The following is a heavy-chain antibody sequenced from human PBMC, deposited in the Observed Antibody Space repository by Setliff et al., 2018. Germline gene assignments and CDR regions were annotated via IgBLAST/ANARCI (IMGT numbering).Heavy chain of an antibody. D-gene: IGHD6-13*01. CDR2: INPGGGSA. CDR3: ARGGMAAANRKGVFDH. Sequence: ASVKVSCKATGYTLSRHYMHWVRQAPGQGLEWMGIINPGGGSASIVEKFQGRVTMTRDTSTSTFYMEVNILRSDDTAVYYCARGGMAAANRKGVFDHWGQGTLVTVSS. CDR1: GYTLSRHY. V-gene: IGHV1-46*01. J-gene: IGHJ4*02.